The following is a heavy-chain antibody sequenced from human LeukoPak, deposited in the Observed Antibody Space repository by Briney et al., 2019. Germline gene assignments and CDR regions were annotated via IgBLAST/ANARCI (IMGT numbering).Heavy chain of an antibody. D-gene: IGHD5-12*01. J-gene: IGHJ5*02. CDR3: ATPDIAYNWFDP. CDR2: IYYSGST. V-gene: IGHV4-39*01. Sequence: SGTLSLTCTVSGGSISSSSYYWGWIRQPPGKGLEWIGSIYYSGSTYYNPSLKSRVTISVDTSKNQFSLKLTSVTAADTAVYYCATPDIAYNWFDPWGQGTLVIVSS. CDR1: GGSISSSSYY.